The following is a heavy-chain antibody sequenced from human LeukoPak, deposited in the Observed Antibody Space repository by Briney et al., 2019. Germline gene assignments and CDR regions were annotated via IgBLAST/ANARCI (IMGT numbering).Heavy chain of an antibody. CDR2: INSDGSST. CDR1: GFTFSSYW. J-gene: IGHJ6*02. CDR3: ARMGIAAAGTFGMDV. D-gene: IGHD6-13*01. Sequence: GGSLRLSCAASGFTFSSYWMHWVRQAPGKGLVWVSRINSDGSSTSYADSVKGRFTIPRDNAKNTLYLQMNSLRAEDTAVYYCARMGIAAAGTFGMDVWGQGTTVTVSS. V-gene: IGHV3-74*01.